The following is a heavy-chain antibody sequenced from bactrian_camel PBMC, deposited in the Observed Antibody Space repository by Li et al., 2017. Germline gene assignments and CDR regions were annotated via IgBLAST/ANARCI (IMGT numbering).Heavy chain of an antibody. V-gene: IGHV3S40*01. D-gene: IGHD4*01. CDR1: GFTSNSCG. Sequence: VQLVESGGCSVQAGGSLRLSCTAPGFTSNSCGMDWYRQAPGKEREAVAAIYTDVGSTYYDDSAKGRFTISHDNAASTVYLQMNSLKPDDTAMYYCAAARHVYRDSSYALDYRRYNDWGHGTQVTVS. CDR3: AAARHVYRDSSYALDYRRYND. CDR2: IYTDVGST. J-gene: IGHJ4*01.